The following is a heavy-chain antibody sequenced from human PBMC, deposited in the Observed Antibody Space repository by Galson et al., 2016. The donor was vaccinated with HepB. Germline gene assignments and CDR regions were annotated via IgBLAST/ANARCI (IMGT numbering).Heavy chain of an antibody. J-gene: IGHJ5*02. V-gene: IGHV3-48*03. CDR1: GFSISHYH. Sequence: SLRLSCAASGFSISHYHMNWVRQAPGKGLEWVSHISRDASRIRYADSAKGRFTISRDVATNSLYLQISSLRVEDTGVYYCVREASGFDPWGRGILVTVSS. CDR2: ISRDASRI. D-gene: IGHD3-3*01. CDR3: VREASGFDP.